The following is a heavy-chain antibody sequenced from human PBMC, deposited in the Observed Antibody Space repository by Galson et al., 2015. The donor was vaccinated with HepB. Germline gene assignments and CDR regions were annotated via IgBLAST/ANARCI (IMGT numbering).Heavy chain of an antibody. CDR1: GFTFSSYA. Sequence: SLRLSCAASGFTFSSYAMHWVRQAPGKGLEWVAVISYDGSNKYYADSVKGRFTISRDNSKNTLYLQMNSLRAEDTAVYYCARGVGATTILLDYWGQGTLVTVSS. V-gene: IGHV3-30-3*01. J-gene: IGHJ4*02. D-gene: IGHD1-26*01. CDR3: ARGVGATTILLDY. CDR2: ISYDGSNK.